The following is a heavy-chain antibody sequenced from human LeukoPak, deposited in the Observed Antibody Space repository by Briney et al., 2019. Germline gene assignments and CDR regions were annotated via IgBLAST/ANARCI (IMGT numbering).Heavy chain of an antibody. CDR3: ARGSNYGADY. J-gene: IGHJ4*02. D-gene: IGHD5-18*01. Sequence: GKSLRLSCAASGFTFSFYKMTWVRQAPGEGLEWVSTISAGSSAIYYSDSLQGRFTISRDNARNSLYLQMNSLRADDTAVYYCARGSNYGADYWGQGSLVTVSS. V-gene: IGHV3-48*01. CDR2: ISAGSSAI. CDR1: GFTFSFYK.